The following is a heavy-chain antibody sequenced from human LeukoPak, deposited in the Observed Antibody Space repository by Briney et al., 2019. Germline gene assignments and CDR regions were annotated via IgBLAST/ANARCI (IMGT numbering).Heavy chain of an antibody. D-gene: IGHD3-10*01. CDR2: ISGSGGRI. J-gene: IGHJ4*02. V-gene: IGHV3-23*01. CDR3: AKPSITDDYFDY. CDR1: GFTFISYA. Sequence: PGGSLRLSCAASGFTFISYAMNWVRQAPGKGLQWVSGISGSGGRIYYADSVKGRFTISRDNSKNMLYLQMNSLRAEDTAVYYCAKPSITDDYFDYWGQGTLVTVSS.